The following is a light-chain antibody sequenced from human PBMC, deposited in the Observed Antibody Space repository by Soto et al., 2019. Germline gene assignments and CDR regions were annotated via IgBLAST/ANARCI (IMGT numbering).Light chain of an antibody. CDR1: SSGVGSYNL. CDR3: CSYTSTYTLV. V-gene: IGLV2-14*02. CDR2: EGS. Sequence: QSALTQPASVSGSPGQSVTISCTGTSSGVGSYNLVSWYQQHPGKAPKLIIFEGSKGPSGVSDRFSGSKSGNTASLTISGLQPEDEADYYCCSYTSTYTLVFGGGTKVTVL. J-gene: IGLJ3*02.